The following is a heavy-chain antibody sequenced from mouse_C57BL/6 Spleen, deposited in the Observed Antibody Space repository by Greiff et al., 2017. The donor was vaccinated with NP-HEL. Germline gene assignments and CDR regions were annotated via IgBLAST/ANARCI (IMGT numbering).Heavy chain of an antibody. D-gene: IGHD4-1*01. V-gene: IGHV7-1*01. Sequence: EVKVVESGGGLVQSGRSLRLSCATSGFTFSDFYMEWVRQAPGKGLEWIAASRNKANDYTTEYSASVKGRFIVSRDTSQSILYLQMNALGAEDTAIYYCARDELGRFAYWGQGTLVTVSA. CDR1: GFTFSDFY. J-gene: IGHJ3*01. CDR3: ARDELGRFAY. CDR2: SRNKANDYTT.